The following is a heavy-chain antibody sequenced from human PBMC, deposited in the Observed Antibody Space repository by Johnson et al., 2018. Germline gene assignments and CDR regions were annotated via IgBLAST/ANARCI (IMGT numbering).Heavy chain of an antibody. CDR2: IHRSGRDI. CDR1: GLNVNNHW. Sequence: VQLQESGGGLVQPGGSLRLACAASGLNVNNHWMHWVRQVPGKGPVWVSRIHRSGRDISYADSVEGRCSISGDNAKHTLYLQMNSLGVADRGVYYCARDTRSEPVYGFDYMDVWGKGTTVTVS. CDR3: ARDTRSEPVYGFDYMDV. D-gene: IGHD3-3*01. J-gene: IGHJ6*03. V-gene: IGHV3-74*01.